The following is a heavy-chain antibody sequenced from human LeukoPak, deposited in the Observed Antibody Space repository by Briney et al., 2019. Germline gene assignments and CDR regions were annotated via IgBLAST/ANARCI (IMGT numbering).Heavy chain of an antibody. CDR3: ARTSGSNSGPIDY. V-gene: IGHV3-30*04. Sequence: SCKASGGTFSSYAMHWVRQAPGKGLEWVAVISYDGSNKYYADSVKGRFTISRDNSKNTLYLQMNSLRAEDTAVYYCARTSGSNSGPIDYWGQGTLVTVSS. CDR1: GGTFSSYA. CDR2: ISYDGSNK. J-gene: IGHJ4*02. D-gene: IGHD1-26*01.